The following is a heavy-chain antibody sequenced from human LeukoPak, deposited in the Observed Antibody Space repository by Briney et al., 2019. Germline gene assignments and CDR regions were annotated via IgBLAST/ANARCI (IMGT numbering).Heavy chain of an antibody. CDR1: GDSITSGSYY. CDR3: ARDLSSSSSVYYYYYMDV. D-gene: IGHD6-6*01. J-gene: IGHJ6*03. CDR2: IYYRGTT. V-gene: IGHV4-39*07. Sequence: SETLSLTCTVSGDSITSGSYYWGWVRQPPGKGLEWLGTIYYRGTTYYNPSLKSRVTISVDTSKNQFSLRLNSVTAADTAVYYCARDLSSSSSVYYYYYMDVWGKGTSVTVSS.